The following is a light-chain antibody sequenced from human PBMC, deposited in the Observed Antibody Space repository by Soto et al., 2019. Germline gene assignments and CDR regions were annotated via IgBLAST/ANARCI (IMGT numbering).Light chain of an antibody. Sequence: DIQMTQSPSSLSASVGDRVTITCRASQGITNYLNWYQQKPGKAPKVLIHDTSNLEAGVPSTFSGSGSGTVFTFTISSLQPEDVGTYYCQQYENLPFTFGPGTRVDIK. CDR3: QQYENLPFT. J-gene: IGKJ3*01. CDR1: QGITNY. V-gene: IGKV1-33*01. CDR2: DTS.